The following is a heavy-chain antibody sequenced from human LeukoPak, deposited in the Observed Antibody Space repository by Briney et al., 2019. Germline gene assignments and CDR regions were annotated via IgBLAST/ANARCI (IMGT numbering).Heavy chain of an antibody. V-gene: IGHV3-23*01. Sequence: QPGGSLRLSCAASGFTFSSYGMHWVRQAPGKGLEWVPGISPSGDITYYADSVKGRFTISRDNSKNTLYLEVISLTAEDTAVYYCAKDDAWLRFGEWSQGTLVTVSS. D-gene: IGHD3-10*01. CDR1: GFTFSSYG. J-gene: IGHJ4*02. CDR2: ISPSGDIT. CDR3: AKDDAWLRFGE.